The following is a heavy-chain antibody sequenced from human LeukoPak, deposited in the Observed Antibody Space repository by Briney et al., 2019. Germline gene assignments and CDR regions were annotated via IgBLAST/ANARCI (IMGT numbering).Heavy chain of an antibody. J-gene: IGHJ6*03. CDR3: GLGVVGDPHSNIYYMDA. Sequence: SVKVSCKASGGTFSSYAISWVRQAPGQGLEWMGGIIPIFGTANYAQKFQGRVTITADESTSTAYMELSSLRSEDTAVYYCGLGVVGDPHSNIYYMDAWGKGTTVTVSS. CDR2: IIPIFGTA. CDR1: GGTFSSYA. V-gene: IGHV1-69*13. D-gene: IGHD3-3*01.